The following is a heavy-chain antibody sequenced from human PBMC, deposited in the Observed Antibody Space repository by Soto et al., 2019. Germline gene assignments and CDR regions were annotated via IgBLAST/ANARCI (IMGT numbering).Heavy chain of an antibody. Sequence: QITLKESGSDLVRPTQTLTLTCSFSGFSLTTSPVGVGWIRQPPGKALEWLALIYWDDDKRYSPSLRSRLTITKDTSRNQVVLTMTNMDPVDTGTYYCAHSGCGDGDTCFDYWGQGALVAVSS. J-gene: IGHJ4*02. CDR3: AHSGCGDGDTCFDY. D-gene: IGHD4-17*01. V-gene: IGHV2-5*02. CDR1: GFSLTTSPVG. CDR2: IYWDDDK.